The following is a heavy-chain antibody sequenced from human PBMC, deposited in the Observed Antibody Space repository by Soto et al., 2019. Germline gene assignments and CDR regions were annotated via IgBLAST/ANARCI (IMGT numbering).Heavy chain of an antibody. D-gene: IGHD7-27*01. CDR3: ARDGSTGGFDS. V-gene: IGHV1-69*06. CDR2: IIPIFGTT. Sequence: QVQLVQSGAEMKKPESSVNVSCKASGGSISNYGVSWVRQAPGQGLEWMGLIIPIFGTTSYAQKFQGRVTITADKSTSTAYMELTSLRFEDTAVYYCARDGSTGGFDSWGQVTLVIVSS. J-gene: IGHJ4*02. CDR1: GGSISNYG.